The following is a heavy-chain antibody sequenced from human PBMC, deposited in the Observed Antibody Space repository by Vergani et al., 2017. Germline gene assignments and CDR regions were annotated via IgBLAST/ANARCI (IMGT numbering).Heavy chain of an antibody. V-gene: IGHV3-23*01. CDR3: ARDGFTMVRGVGH. D-gene: IGHD3-10*01. CDR2: ISGSGGST. Sequence: EVQLLESGGGLVQPGGSLRLSCAASGFTFSSYAMSWVRQAPGKGLEWVSAISGSGGSTYYADSVKGRFTISRDNAKNSLYLQMNSRRAEDTAVYYCARDGFTMVRGVGHWGQGTLVTVSS. J-gene: IGHJ5*02. CDR1: GFTFSSYA.